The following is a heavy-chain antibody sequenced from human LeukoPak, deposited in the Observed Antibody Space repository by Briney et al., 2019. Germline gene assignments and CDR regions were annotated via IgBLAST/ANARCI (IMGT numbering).Heavy chain of an antibody. D-gene: IGHD6-25*01. Sequence: SETLSLTCAVYGGSFSGYYWSWIRQPPGKGLEWFGEINHSGSTNYNPSLKSRVTISADKSKNQVSLKLTSVTAADTAVYYCARAGGVKTAALDLDRWGQGTLVTVSS. CDR3: ARAGGVKTAALDLDR. V-gene: IGHV4-34*01. J-gene: IGHJ5*02. CDR2: INHSGST. CDR1: GGSFSGYY.